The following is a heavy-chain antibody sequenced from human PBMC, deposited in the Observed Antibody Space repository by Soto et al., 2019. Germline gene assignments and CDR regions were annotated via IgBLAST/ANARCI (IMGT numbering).Heavy chain of an antibody. CDR3: ARVRGGYCSSTSCYLGGHFDY. J-gene: IGHJ4*02. V-gene: IGHV1-3*01. Sequence: ASVKVSCKASGYTFTSYAMHWVRQAPGQRLEWMGWINAGNGSTKYSQKFQGRVTITRDTSASTAYMELSSLRSEDTAVYYCARVRGGYCSSTSCYLGGHFDYWGQGTLVTVSS. CDR2: INAGNGST. D-gene: IGHD2-2*01. CDR1: GYTFTSYA.